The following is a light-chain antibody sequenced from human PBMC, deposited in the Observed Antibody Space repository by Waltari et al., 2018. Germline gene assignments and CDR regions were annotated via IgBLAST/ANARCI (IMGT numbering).Light chain of an antibody. J-gene: IGLJ1*01. V-gene: IGLV3-21*04. CDR3: HVWHPPVDPGV. CDR2: YDR. CDR1: NIGTYS. Sequence: SYVVTQPPSVSVAPGETATITCGGDNIGTYSVPWYQQKAGQAPVLVLFYDRDRPSGIPDRFSGSNSGNTATLTISRVEAGDEARYYCHVWHPPVDPGVFGTGTEVTVL.